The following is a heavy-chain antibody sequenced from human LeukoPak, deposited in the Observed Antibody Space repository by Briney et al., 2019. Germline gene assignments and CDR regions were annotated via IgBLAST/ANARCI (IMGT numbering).Heavy chain of an antibody. CDR2: INNSGST. CDR3: ASRPDCSGGSCYLNWFDP. V-gene: IGHV4-34*01. Sequence: RPSETLSLTCAVYGGSFSGYYWSWFRQPPGKGLGWIGEINNSGSTNYNPSLKSRVTISVDTSKNQFSLKLSSVTAADTAVYYCASRPDCSGGSCYLNWFDPWGQGTLVTVSS. J-gene: IGHJ5*02. D-gene: IGHD2-15*01. CDR1: GGSFSGYY.